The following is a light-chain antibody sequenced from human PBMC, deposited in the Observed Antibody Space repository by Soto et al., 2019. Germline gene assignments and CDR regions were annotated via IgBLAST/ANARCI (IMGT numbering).Light chain of an antibody. Sequence: EIVMTQSLATLSVSPGERATLSCRVSQSVSSNLAWYQQKPGQAPRLLIYGASTRATGIPARFSGSGSGTEFTLTISSLQSEDFAVYYCQQRSNWPSITFGQGTRLEIK. CDR3: QQRSNWPSIT. V-gene: IGKV3-15*01. J-gene: IGKJ5*01. CDR1: QSVSSN. CDR2: GAS.